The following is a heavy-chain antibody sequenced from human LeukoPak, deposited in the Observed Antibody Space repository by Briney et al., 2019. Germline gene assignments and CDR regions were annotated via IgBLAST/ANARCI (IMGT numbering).Heavy chain of an antibody. V-gene: IGHV4-61*01. CDR2: IYYSGSI. CDR1: GGSVSSGSYY. CDR3: ARDGDY. J-gene: IGHJ4*02. Sequence: PSETLSLTCTVSGGSVSSGSYYWSWIRQPPGKGLEWIGYIYYSGSINYNPSLKSRATISADTSKNQFSLELSSVTAADTAVYYCARDGDYWGQGTLVTVSS.